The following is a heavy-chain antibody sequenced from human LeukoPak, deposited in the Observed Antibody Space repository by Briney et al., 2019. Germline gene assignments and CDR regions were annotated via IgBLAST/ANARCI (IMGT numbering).Heavy chain of an antibody. J-gene: IGHJ4*02. CDR1: GFTFSSYS. CDR2: ISGSSSII. V-gene: IGHV3-48*04. CDR3: ASHYCSVGSCYFDY. Sequence: GGSLRLSCETSGFTFSSYSMNWVRQAPGKGLEWVSFISGSSSIIHYADSVKGRFTISRDNAKNSLFLQMNSLRAEDTAVYYCASHYCSVGSCYFDYWGQGTLVTVSS. D-gene: IGHD2-15*01.